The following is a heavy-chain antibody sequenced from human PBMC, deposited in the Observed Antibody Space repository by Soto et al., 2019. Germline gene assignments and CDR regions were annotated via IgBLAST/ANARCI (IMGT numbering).Heavy chain of an antibody. CDR1: GFTFNNYG. CDR3: ARRQIPPPTRGASNARGGMDV. V-gene: IGHV3-33*01. J-gene: IGHJ6*02. D-gene: IGHD1-26*01. Sequence: QVQLVESGGGVVQPGRSLRLSCAASGFTFNNYGMHWVRQAPGKGLEWLAVIWNDGSNSSYANSLKGRFTSSRDNSKNTLYLQMSSLGAEDTAVYYCARRQIPPPTRGASNARGGMDVWGQGTTVNVSS. CDR2: IWNDGSNS.